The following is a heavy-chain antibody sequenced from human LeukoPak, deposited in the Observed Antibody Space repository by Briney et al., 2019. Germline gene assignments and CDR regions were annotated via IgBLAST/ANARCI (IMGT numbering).Heavy chain of an antibody. CDR1: GFTFSNYA. V-gene: IGHV3-23*01. CDR3: AKSRGDY. J-gene: IGHJ4*02. Sequence: PGGSLRLSCAASGFTFSNYAMSWVRQAPGKGQEWVSLIGGSGVGTYYTDSVKGRFTISRDTSKSAVYLQMNSLRVEDTAVYYCAKSRGDYWGQGTLVIVSS. CDR2: IGGSGVGT.